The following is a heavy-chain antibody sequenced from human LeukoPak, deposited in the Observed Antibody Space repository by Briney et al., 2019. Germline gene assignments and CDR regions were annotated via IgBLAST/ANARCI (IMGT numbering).Heavy chain of an antibody. CDR2: NSSSSYI. CDR3: ARDGKYGYCSGGSCYLYYYYYMDV. CDR1: GFTFSSYS. D-gene: IGHD2-15*01. V-gene: IGHV3-21*01. Sequence: GGSLRLSCAASGFTFSSYSMNWVRQAPGKGLEWVSSNSSSSYIYYADSVKGRFTISRDNAKNSLYLQMNSLRAEDTAVYYCARDGKYGYCSGGSCYLYYYYYMDVWGKGTTVTVSS. J-gene: IGHJ6*03.